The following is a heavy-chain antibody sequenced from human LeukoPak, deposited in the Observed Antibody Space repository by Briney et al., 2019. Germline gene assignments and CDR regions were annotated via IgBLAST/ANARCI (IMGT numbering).Heavy chain of an antibody. CDR2: IYYSGST. CDR3: ARHEDRNWYFDH. CDR1: GFSLSTSGVG. Sequence: SGPTLVNPTQTLTLTCTFSGFSLSTSGVGVGWIRQPPGRALEWMGTIYYSGSTYYNPSLKSRVTISVDTSKNQFSLKLSSVTAPDTAVYYCARHEDRNWYFDHWGQGALVTVSS. V-gene: IGHV4-39*01. J-gene: IGHJ4*02. D-gene: IGHD1-1*01.